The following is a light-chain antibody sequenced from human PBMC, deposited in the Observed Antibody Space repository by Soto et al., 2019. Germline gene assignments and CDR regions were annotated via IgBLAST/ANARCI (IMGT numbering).Light chain of an antibody. CDR3: AAWDDSLRGVV. CDR1: LSNIGSNF. Sequence: QSVLTQPPSASGTPGQRVTISCSGSLSNIGSNFIYWYQQLPGSAPKLLINRNNERPSGVPDRFSGSKSGTSASLVISGLRSEDEADYHCAAWDDSLRGVVFGGGTQLTVL. CDR2: RNN. J-gene: IGLJ2*01. V-gene: IGLV1-47*01.